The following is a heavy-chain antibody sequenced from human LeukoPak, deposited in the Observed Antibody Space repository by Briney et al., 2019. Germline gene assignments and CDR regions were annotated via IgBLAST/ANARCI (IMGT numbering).Heavy chain of an antibody. J-gene: IGHJ6*02. Sequence: GSLRLSCAASGFTLSNYWMHWVRQAPGKGLVWFSRINADGSSASYADSVKGRFTISRDNAKNTLYLQMNSLRAEDTAMYYCARDYGRSRDYGMDVWGQGTTVTVSS. CDR3: ARDYGRSRDYGMDV. CDR2: INADGSSA. CDR1: GFTLSNYW. V-gene: IGHV3-74*01. D-gene: IGHD3-10*01.